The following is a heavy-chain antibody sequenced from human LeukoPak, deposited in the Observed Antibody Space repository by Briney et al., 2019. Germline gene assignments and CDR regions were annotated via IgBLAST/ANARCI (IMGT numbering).Heavy chain of an antibody. Sequence: SETLSLTCAVSGGSISSGDYHWSWIRQHPGTGLEWIGYIYYSGNTYYNPSLKSRLTMSIDTSKNQFSLKLSSVTAADTAVYYCASYGGSVGSDWFDPWGQGALVTVSS. J-gene: IGHJ5*02. D-gene: IGHD3-10*01. CDR2: IYYSGNT. CDR3: ASYGGSVGSDWFDP. CDR1: GGSISSGDYH. V-gene: IGHV4-31*11.